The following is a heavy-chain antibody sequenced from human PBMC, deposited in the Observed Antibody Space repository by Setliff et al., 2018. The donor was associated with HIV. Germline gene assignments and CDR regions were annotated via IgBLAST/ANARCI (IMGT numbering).Heavy chain of an antibody. CDR2: IYHSGST. CDR3: ARIGGYAKTYFDY. D-gene: IGHD5-12*01. CDR1: GSSISSSSYY. J-gene: IGHJ4*02. V-gene: IGHV4-39*01. Sequence: ETLSLTCTVSGSSISSSSYYWGWIRQPPGKGLEWIGGIYHSGSTYYNPYLKSRITISVDTSKNQFSLKLSSVTAADTAVYYCARIGGYAKTYFDYWGQGAPVTVSS.